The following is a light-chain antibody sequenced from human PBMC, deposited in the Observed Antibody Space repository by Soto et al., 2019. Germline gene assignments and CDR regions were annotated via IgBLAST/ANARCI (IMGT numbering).Light chain of an antibody. CDR2: SYG. Sequence: QSVLTQPPSASGTPGQVVTSSCSGSISNIGSKTLKWYQQFPCTAPQLLIYSYGQRPSGVPDRFSGYKSGTSASXAIXGLXXXDEADYYCAAWDESLSGYVFGTGTKVTVL. V-gene: IGLV1-44*01. J-gene: IGLJ1*01. CDR3: AAWDESLSGYV. CDR1: ISNIGSKT.